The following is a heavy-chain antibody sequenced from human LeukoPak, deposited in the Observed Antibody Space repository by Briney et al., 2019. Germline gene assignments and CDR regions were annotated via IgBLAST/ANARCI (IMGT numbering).Heavy chain of an antibody. CDR2: IIPIFDTG. CDR1: GYTFSSYA. J-gene: IGHJ4*02. CDR3: ARTYYYDSSGYYFDY. Sequence: GASVKVSCKASGYTFSSYAISWVRQAPGQGLEWMGGIIPIFDTGNYAQKFQGRLAITADESTSTAYMELSILRSEDTAVYYCARTYYYDSSGYYFDYWGQRTLFTVSS. D-gene: IGHD3-22*01. V-gene: IGHV1-69*13.